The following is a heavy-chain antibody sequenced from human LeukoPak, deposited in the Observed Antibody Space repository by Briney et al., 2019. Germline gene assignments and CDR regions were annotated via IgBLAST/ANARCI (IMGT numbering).Heavy chain of an antibody. D-gene: IGHD2-15*01. J-gene: IGHJ4*02. CDR1: GFTFSSYA. V-gene: IGHV3-23*01. Sequence: PGGSLRLSCAASGFTFSSYAMSWVRQAPGKGLEWVSAISGIGSSTYYAESVKGRFTISRDNSKNTLYVQMNSLRAEDTAEYYCAKALSHCSGGSCYSAVDYWGQGTLVTVSS. CDR2: ISGIGSST. CDR3: AKALSHCSGGSCYSAVDY.